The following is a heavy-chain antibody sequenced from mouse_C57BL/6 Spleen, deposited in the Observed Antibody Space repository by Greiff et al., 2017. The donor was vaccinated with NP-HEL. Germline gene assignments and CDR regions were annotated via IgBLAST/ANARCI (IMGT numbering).Heavy chain of an antibody. CDR1: GYSFTGYY. CDR2: INPSTGGT. J-gene: IGHJ2*01. CDR3: ARRNYFDY. Sequence: EVQRVESGPELVKPGASVKISCKASGYSFTGYYMNWVKQSPEKSLEWIGEINPSTGGTTYNQKFKAKATLTVDKASSTAYMQLKSLTSEDSAVYYCARRNYFDYWGQGTTLTVSS. V-gene: IGHV1-42*01.